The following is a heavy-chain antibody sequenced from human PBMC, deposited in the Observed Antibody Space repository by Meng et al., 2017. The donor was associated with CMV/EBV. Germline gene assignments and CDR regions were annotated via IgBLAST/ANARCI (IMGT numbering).Heavy chain of an antibody. CDR1: GFTFSSYS. D-gene: IGHD2/OR15-2a*01. V-gene: IGHV3-21*01. CDR3: ARDSLYGGYYYGMDV. Sequence: GESLKISCAASGFTFSSYSMNWVRQAPGEGLEWVSSISSSSSYIYYADSVKGRFTISRDNAKNSLYLQMNSLRAEDTAVYYCARDSLYGGYYYGMDVWGQGTTVTVSS. CDR2: ISSSSSYI. J-gene: IGHJ6*02.